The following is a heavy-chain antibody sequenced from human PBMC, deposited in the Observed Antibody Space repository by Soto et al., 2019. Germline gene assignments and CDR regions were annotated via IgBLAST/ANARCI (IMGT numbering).Heavy chain of an antibody. CDR3: ARELLTTVTYFDY. J-gene: IGHJ4*02. V-gene: IGHV3-72*01. D-gene: IGHD4-17*01. CDR2: TRNKANSYTT. CDR1: GFTFSDHY. Sequence: EVQLVESGGGLVQPGGSLRLSCVASGFTFSDHYMDWVRQAPGKGLEWVGRTRNKANSYTTEYAASVKGRFSVSRDDSKNSRYLKMNSLKTEDTAVYYCARELLTTVTYFDYGGQGTLVTVSS.